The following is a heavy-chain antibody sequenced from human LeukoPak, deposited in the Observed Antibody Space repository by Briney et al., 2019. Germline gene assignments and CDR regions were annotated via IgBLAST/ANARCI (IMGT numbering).Heavy chain of an antibody. CDR3: ARGITMVRGVAHYYYYGMDV. D-gene: IGHD3-10*01. Sequence: GGSLRLSCAASGFTVSSNYMSWVRQAPGKGLEWVSVIYSGGSTYYADSVRGRFTISRDNSKNTLYLQMNSLRAEDTAVHYCARGITMVRGVAHYYYYGMDVWGQGTTVTVPS. CDR2: IYSGGST. J-gene: IGHJ6*02. CDR1: GFTVSSNY. V-gene: IGHV3-53*01.